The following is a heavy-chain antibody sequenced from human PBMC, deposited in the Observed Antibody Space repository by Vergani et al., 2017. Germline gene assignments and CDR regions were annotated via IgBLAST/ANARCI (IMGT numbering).Heavy chain of an antibody. J-gene: IGHJ3*02. CDR2: IYYSGST. D-gene: IGHD3-22*01. CDR1: GGSISSYY. Sequence: QVQLQESGPGLVKPSETLSLTCTVSGGSISSYYWSWIRQPPGKGLEWIGYIYYSGSTNYNPSLKSRVTISVDTSKNQFSLKLSSVTAADTAVYYCARDRTYYYDSSGYSFRFKGAFDIWGQGTMVTVSS. V-gene: IGHV4-59*01. CDR3: ARDRTYYYDSSGYSFRFKGAFDI.